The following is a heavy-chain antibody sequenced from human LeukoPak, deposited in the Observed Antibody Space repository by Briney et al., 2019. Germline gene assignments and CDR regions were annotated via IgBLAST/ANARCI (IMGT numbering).Heavy chain of an antibody. CDR3: ARGWASSRRKAFDI. CDR1: GFIFNSYW. J-gene: IGHJ3*02. D-gene: IGHD3-16*01. V-gene: IGHV3-7*03. CDR2: VDQDGSEK. Sequence: GGSLRLSCAASGFIFNSYWMNWLRQAPEKGLEWVANVDQDGSEKYYVGSVKGRFTISRDNAKNSLYLQMNSLRVEDTAVYYCARGWASSRRKAFDIWGQGTMVTVSS.